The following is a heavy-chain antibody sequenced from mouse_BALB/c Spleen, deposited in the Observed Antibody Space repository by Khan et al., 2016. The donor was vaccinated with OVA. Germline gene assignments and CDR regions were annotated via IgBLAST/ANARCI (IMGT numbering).Heavy chain of an antibody. CDR1: GFNIKDYY. CDR2: IDPENGET. V-gene: IGHV14-1*02. J-gene: IGHJ3*01. CDR3: TRSGYSAWFAY. Sequence: VQLQQSGAELVRPGALVKLSCKASGFNIKDYYMHWVKQRPEQGLEWIGWIDPENGETVYDPKFQDKVKITADTSSNTAYLQLSSLTSEDTAVYYCTRSGYSAWFAYWGQGTPVTVSA.